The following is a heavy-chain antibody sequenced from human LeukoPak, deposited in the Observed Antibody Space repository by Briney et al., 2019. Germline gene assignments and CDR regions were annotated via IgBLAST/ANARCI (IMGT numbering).Heavy chain of an antibody. CDR2: ISGSGGNT. J-gene: IGHJ4*02. CDR1: GFTFSTYA. CDR3: ATVQSPTRYDFWSGPPAH. D-gene: IGHD3-3*01. V-gene: IGHV3-23*01. Sequence: GGSLRLSCAASGFTFSTYAMSWVRQAPGKGLEWVSTISGSGGNTYYADSVKGRFTISRDNSKNTLYLQMNSLRAEDTAVYYCATVQSPTRYDFWSGPPAHWGQGTLVTVSS.